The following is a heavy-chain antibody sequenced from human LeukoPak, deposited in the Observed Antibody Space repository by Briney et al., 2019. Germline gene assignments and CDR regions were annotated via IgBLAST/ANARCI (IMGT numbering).Heavy chain of an antibody. J-gene: IGHJ4*02. D-gene: IGHD6-19*01. CDR3: AREGYSSGWWGAHYFDY. CDR1: GGAFLDYY. CDR2: INHSGST. V-gene: IGHV4-34*01. Sequence: SAALALPCAFLGGAFLDYYWNWIRPPPGKGLEGIGEINHSGSTNYNPSLKSRVTMSVDTSKNQFSLKLSSVTAADTAVYYCAREGYSSGWWGAHYFDYWGQGTLVTVSS.